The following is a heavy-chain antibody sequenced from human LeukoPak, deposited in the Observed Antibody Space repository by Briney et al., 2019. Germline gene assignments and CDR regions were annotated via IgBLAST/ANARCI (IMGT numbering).Heavy chain of an antibody. V-gene: IGHV1-2*02. D-gene: IGHD3-3*01. CDR1: GYTLTGYY. CDR3: ARDNGRAFYDLWSGSPYNWFDP. J-gene: IGHJ5*02. Sequence: ASVKVSCKASGYTLTGYYMHWVRQAPGQGLEWMGWINPNSGGTNYAQKFQGRVTMTRDTSISTAYMELSRLRSDDTAVYYCARDNGRAFYDLWSGSPYNWFDPWGQGTLVTVSS. CDR2: INPNSGGT.